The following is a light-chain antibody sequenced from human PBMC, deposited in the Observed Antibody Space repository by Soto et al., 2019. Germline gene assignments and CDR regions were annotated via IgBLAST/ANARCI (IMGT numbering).Light chain of an antibody. CDR3: QQYNSSPWT. V-gene: IGKV1-5*03. CDR1: QSISAW. J-gene: IGKJ1*01. CDR2: KMS. Sequence: DIQMTQSPSTLSASVGDRVTINCRASQSISAWLAWYQQRPGKAPKLLIYKMSASERGVPSRFSGSGSGTEFTLTISSLQPEDFATYYCQQYNSSPWTFGQGTKVDIK.